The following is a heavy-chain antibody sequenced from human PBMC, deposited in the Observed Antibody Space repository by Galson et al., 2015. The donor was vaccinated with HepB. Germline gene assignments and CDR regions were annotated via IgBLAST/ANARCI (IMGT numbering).Heavy chain of an antibody. D-gene: IGHD5-24*01. V-gene: IGHV3-74*01. CDR2: INSDGSST. CDR1: GFTFSSYW. J-gene: IGHJ6*02. CDR3: AREEVRWPPITYYYYGMDV. Sequence: SLRLSCAASGFTFSSYWMHWVRQAPGKGLVWVSRINSDGSSTSYADSVKGRFTISRDNAKNTLYLQMNSLRAEVTAVYYCAREEVRWPPITYYYYGMDVWGQGTTVTVSS.